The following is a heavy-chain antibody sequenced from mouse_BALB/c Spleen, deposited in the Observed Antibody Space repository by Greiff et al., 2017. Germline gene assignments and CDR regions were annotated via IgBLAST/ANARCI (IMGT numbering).Heavy chain of an antibody. J-gene: IGHJ2*01. CDR3: ARHPPYGNYVGY. Sequence: EVQGVESGGGLVKPGGSLKLSCAASGFAFSSYDMSWVRQTPEKRLEWVAYISSGGGSTYYPDTVKGRFTISRDNAKNTLYLQMSSLKSEDTAMYYCARHPPYGNYVGYWGQGTTLTVSS. D-gene: IGHD2-1*01. V-gene: IGHV5-12-1*01. CDR2: ISSGGGST. CDR1: GFAFSSYD.